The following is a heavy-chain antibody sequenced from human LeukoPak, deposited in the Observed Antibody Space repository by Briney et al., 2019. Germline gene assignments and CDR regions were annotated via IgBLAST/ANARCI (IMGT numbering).Heavy chain of an antibody. V-gene: IGHV3-9*01. D-gene: IGHD6-19*01. CDR3: AKDMSSGWYKEYFQH. CDR2: ISWNSGSI. Sequence: GRSLRLSCAASGFTFDDYAMPWVRQAPGKGLEWVSGISWNSGSIGYADSVKGRFTISRDNAKNSLYLQMNSLRAEDTALYYCAKDMSSGWYKEYFQHWGQGTLVTVSS. CDR1: GFTFDDYA. J-gene: IGHJ1*01.